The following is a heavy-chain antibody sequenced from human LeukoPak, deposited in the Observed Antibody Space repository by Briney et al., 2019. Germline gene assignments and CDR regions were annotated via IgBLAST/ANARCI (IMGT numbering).Heavy chain of an antibody. V-gene: IGHV3-7*01. D-gene: IGHD6-19*01. CDR2: IKQDGSEK. Sequence: PGGSQRLSCAASGFTFSSYWMSWVRQAPGKGLEWVANIKQDGSEKYYVDSVKGRFTISRDNAKNSLYLQMNSLRAEDTAVYYCARDAVVAVAGMYYFDYWGQGTLVTVSS. CDR1: GFTFSSYW. CDR3: ARDAVVAVAGMYYFDY. J-gene: IGHJ4*02.